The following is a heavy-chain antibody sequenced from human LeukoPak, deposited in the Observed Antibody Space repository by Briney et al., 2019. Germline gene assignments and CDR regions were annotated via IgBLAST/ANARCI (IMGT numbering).Heavy chain of an antibody. CDR1: GFTLSTNS. J-gene: IGHJ4*02. CDR3: ARVTVAGTEG. Sequence: GGALRLSCTGSGFTLSTNSMSWVGQTPGEGLEWVSFIYSGGSTHYSDSVKGRFTISRDNAKNSLYLQMNSLRAEDTAVYYCARVTVAGTEGWGQGTLVTVSS. D-gene: IGHD6-19*01. CDR2: IYSGGST. V-gene: IGHV3-53*01.